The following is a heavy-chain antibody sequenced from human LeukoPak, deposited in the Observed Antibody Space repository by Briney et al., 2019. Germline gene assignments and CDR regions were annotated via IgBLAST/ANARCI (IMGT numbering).Heavy chain of an antibody. CDR3: AELGITMIGGV. V-gene: IGHV3-21*01. D-gene: IGHD3-10*02. Sequence: KSRGILRLTCEASGITFTTYSMTWVRQAPGKGLEWVSILSADALKGRFTISRDDAKNLLYLDMNSLRAEYTAVYYCAELGITMIGGVWGKGTTVTISS. J-gene: IGHJ6*04. CDR1: GITFTTYS. CDR2: L.